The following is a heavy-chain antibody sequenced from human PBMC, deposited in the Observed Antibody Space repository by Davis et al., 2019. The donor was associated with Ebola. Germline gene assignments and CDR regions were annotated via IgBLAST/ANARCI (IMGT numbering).Heavy chain of an antibody. V-gene: IGHV1-8*01. Sequence: AASAKVSCKASGYTFTSYDIHWVRQAPGQGLEWMGWINPNSGNTGYAQKFQGRVTMTRNTSISTAYMELSSLRSEDTAVYYCARGVFNYGTFNWFDPWGQGILVTVSS. J-gene: IGHJ5*02. CDR1: GYTFTSYD. CDR3: ARGVFNYGTFNWFDP. D-gene: IGHD3-10*01. CDR2: INPNSGNT.